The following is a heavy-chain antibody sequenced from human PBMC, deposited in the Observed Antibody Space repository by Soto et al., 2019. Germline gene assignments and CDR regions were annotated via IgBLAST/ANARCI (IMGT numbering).Heavy chain of an antibody. CDR1: NVSISSSY. CDR2: VYYTGNT. J-gene: IGHJ5*01. V-gene: IGHV4-59*01. CDR3: ARDFAGRGPFDP. D-gene: IGHD1-26*01. Sequence: PSETLSFTCSVSNVSISSSYWNWIRQPPERGLEWIGFVYYTGNTKYNPSLKSRVTISVDTSRNEFSLRLTSVTTADTAFYFCARDFAGRGPFDPWGPGTLVTVSS.